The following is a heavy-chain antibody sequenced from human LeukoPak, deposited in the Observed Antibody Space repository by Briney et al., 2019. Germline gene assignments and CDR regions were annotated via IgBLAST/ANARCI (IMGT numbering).Heavy chain of an antibody. J-gene: IGHJ4*02. Sequence: PGRSLRLSCAAPEFTFSSYAMHWVRQAPGKGLEWVAVISYDGSNKYYADSVKGRFTISRDNSKNTLYLQMNSLRAEDTAVYYCARDQYWGQGTLVTVSS. CDR1: EFTFSSYA. CDR2: ISYDGSNK. V-gene: IGHV3-30*04. CDR3: ARDQY.